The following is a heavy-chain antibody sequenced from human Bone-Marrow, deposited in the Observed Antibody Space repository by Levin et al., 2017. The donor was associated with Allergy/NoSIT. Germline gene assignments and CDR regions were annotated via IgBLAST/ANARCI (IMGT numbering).Heavy chain of an antibody. J-gene: IGHJ4*02. V-gene: IGHV3-23*01. Sequence: SGGSLRLSCAASGFTFSSYAMSWVRQAPGKGLEWVSAMSGSGGSTNYADSVKGRFSIYRDNSKNKLYLRMNSLRAEDTAVYYCAKAEYYDILTGYDWGQGTLVTVSS. CDR3: AKAEYYDILTGYD. CDR2: MSGSGGST. D-gene: IGHD3-9*01. CDR1: GFTFSSYA.